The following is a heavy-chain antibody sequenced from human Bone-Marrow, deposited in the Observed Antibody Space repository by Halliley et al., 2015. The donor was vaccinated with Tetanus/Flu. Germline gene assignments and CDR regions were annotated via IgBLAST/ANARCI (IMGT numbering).Heavy chain of an antibody. CDR2: IYYSGSP. V-gene: IGHV4-39*01. CDR3: GSPSSSSQKRGFDY. J-gene: IGHJ4*02. Sequence: VASIYYSGSPHYKPSLKSRGTISVDTSKNQFSLKLSSVSAADTAVYYCGSPSSSSQKRGFDYWGQGTLVTVSS. D-gene: IGHD6-6*01.